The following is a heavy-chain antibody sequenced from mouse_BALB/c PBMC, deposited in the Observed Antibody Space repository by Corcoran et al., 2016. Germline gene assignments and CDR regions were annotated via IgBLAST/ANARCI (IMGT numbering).Heavy chain of an antibody. J-gene: IGHJ3*01. CDR2: IYWNDDK. Sequence: QVTQKESGPGILQPSQNLSLNCSFSGFSLSTSGVGVRWIRKPSGKGQEWLAHIYWNDDKRYNPSLKSRITIAKDTSSNQVFLKITSVDTADTATYDCARNYGNYGFAYWGQGTLVTVSA. D-gene: IGHD2-1*01. V-gene: IGHV8-12*01. CDR1: GFSLSTSGVG. CDR3: ARNYGNYGFAY.